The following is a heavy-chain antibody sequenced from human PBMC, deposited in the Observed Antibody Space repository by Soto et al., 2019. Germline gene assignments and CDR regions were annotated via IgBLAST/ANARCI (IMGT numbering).Heavy chain of an antibody. V-gene: IGHV3-23*01. CDR3: AKTRYGYGPFYGMDV. Sequence: EVQLLESGGGLVQPGGSLRLSFAASGLSFSSYALSWVRQAPGKGLEWVSVISGSGGSTYHADSVKGRFTISRDNSKNTLYLQMDSVRAEDTAVYYCAKTRYGYGPFYGMDVWGQGTTVTVSS. D-gene: IGHD5-18*01. J-gene: IGHJ6*02. CDR2: ISGSGGST. CDR1: GLSFSSYA.